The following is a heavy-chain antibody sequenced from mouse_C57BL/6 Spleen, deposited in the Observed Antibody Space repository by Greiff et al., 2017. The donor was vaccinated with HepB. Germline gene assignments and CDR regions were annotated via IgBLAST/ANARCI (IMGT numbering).Heavy chain of an antibody. D-gene: IGHD2-4*01. J-gene: IGHJ4*01. Sequence: EVKVVESGGGLVKPGGSLKLSCAASGFTFSDYGMHWVRQAPEKGLEWVAYISSGSSTIYYADTVKGRFTISRDNAKNTLFLQMTSLRSEDTAMYYCARDFYYDYDGHAMDYWGQGTSVTVSS. CDR3: ARDFYYDYDGHAMDY. V-gene: IGHV5-17*01. CDR2: ISSGSSTI. CDR1: GFTFSDYG.